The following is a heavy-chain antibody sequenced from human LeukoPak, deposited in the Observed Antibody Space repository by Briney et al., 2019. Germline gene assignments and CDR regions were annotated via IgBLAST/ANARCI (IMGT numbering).Heavy chain of an antibody. D-gene: IGHD2-2*01. CDR1: GFSFSSYA. Sequence: GGSLRLSCTASGFSFSSYAMHWVRQAPGKGLEWVAVTSDDGGKKYYADSVKGRFTISRDNSKNTLYLQMNSLRTDDTAIYYCARDRSYAVNQGGWLDPWGQGTLVSVSS. J-gene: IGHJ5*02. CDR2: TSDDGGKK. V-gene: IGHV3-30*17. CDR3: ARDRSYAVNQGGWLDP.